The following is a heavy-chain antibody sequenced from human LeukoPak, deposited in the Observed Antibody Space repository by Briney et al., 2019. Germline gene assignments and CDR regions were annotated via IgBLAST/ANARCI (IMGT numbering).Heavy chain of an antibody. J-gene: IGHJ4*02. CDR2: ISGGGSST. D-gene: IGHD3-10*01. CDR3: AKDHTVYGSGSYLDF. CDR1: GFTFSNYA. V-gene: IGHV3-23*01. Sequence: GGSLRLSCAASGFTFSNYAMRWVPQAPGKGLEWVSHISGGGSSTHYADSVKGRFPISRDNSKNTLYLQMNSLRAEDTAVYYCAKDHTVYGSGSYLDFWGQGTLVTVSS.